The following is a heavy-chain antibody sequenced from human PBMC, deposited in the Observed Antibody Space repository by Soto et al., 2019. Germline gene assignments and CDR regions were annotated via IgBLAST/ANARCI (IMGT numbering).Heavy chain of an antibody. CDR3: AIPSTEVDTNYYYYYGMDV. V-gene: IGHV1-3*01. D-gene: IGHD5-18*01. CDR2: INAGNGNT. Sequence: ASVKVSCKASGYTFTSYAMHWVRQAPGQRLEWMGWINAGNGNTKYSQKFQGRVTITRDTSASTAYMELSSLRSEDTAVYYCAIPSTEVDTNYYYYYGMDVWGQGTTVTV. CDR1: GYTFTSYA. J-gene: IGHJ6*02.